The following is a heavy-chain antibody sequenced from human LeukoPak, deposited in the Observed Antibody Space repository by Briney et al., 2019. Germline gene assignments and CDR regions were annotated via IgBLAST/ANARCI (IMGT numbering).Heavy chain of an antibody. CDR2: INHSGST. J-gene: IGHJ4*02. V-gene: IGHV4-34*01. D-gene: IGHD3-22*01. Sequence: SETLSLTCAVYGGSFSGYYWSWIRQPPGKGLEWIGEINHSGSTNYNPSLKSRVTISVDTSKNQFSLKLSSVTAADTAVYYCARRTRTPRYYYDSSGYFDYWGQGTLVTVSS. CDR3: ARRTRTPRYYYDSSGYFDY. CDR1: GGSFSGYY.